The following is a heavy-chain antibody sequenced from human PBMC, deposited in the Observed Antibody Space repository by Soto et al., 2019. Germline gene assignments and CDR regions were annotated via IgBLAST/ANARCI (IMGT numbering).Heavy chain of an antibody. D-gene: IGHD3-3*01. CDR3: AKNCWTGYPPGGY. V-gene: IGHV3-23*01. J-gene: IGHJ4*02. CDR1: GFPFSNSA. Sequence: EVQLLESGGGLVQPGGSLRLSCAASGFPFSNSAMSWVRRAPGKGLEWVSVVNSRGDSPYYADSVKGRFTISRDNSKNTLYLQMNSLTAEDTAVYYCAKNCWTGYPPGGYWGQGTLVTVSS. CDR2: VNSRGDSP.